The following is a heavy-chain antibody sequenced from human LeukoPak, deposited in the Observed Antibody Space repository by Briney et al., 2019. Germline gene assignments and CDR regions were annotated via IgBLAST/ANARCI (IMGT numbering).Heavy chain of an antibody. D-gene: IGHD3-10*01. CDR3: ARTIVSPGTHNWFDP. V-gene: IGHV4-61*02. J-gene: IGHJ5*02. CDR1: GDSISSGDYY. CDR2: ISSSGST. Sequence: SQTLSLTCTVSGDSISSGDYYWSWVRQPAGTGLEWIGRISSSGSTNYNPSLKSRVTMSVDASKNQFSLNLKSVTAADTAVYFCARTIVSPGTHNWFDPWGQGILVTVS.